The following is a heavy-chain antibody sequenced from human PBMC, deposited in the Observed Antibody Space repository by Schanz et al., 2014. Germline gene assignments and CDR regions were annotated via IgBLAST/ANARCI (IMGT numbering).Heavy chain of an antibody. CDR1: GFSFSTYA. J-gene: IGHJ3*02. D-gene: IGHD5-18*01. V-gene: IGHV3-30*04. CDR3: AREEGYGYGPGAFDI. Sequence: QVQLVESGGGVVQPGRSLRLSCAASGFSFSTYAMHWVRQAPGKGLEWVAVILYDGSKTYYADSVKGRFTISRDNSKNTLSLQMNSLRAEDTAGYYCAREEGYGYGPGAFDIWGQGTMVTVSS. CDR2: ILYDGSKT.